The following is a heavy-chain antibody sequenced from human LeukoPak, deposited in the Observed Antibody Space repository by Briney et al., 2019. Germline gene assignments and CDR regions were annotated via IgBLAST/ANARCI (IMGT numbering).Heavy chain of an antibody. Sequence: ASVKVSCKASGYTFSSNGISWVRQAPGQGLEWMGWISAYNGNTNYAQKFQGRVTMTTDTSTSTAYMELRSLRSHDTAVYYCARHKPYGSGSFDTFDIWGQGTMVTVSS. V-gene: IGHV1-18*01. CDR2: ISAYNGNT. CDR3: ARHKPYGSGSFDTFDI. J-gene: IGHJ3*02. CDR1: GYTFSSNG. D-gene: IGHD3-10*01.